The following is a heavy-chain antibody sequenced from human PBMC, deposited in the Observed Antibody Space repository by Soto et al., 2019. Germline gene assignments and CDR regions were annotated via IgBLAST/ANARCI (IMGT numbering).Heavy chain of an antibody. CDR3: AIGECRGGSCYSFAVDI. CDR1: GYTFTSYG. Sequence: ASVKVSCKASGYTFTSYGISWVRQAPGQGLEWMGWISAYNGNTNYAQKLQGRVTMTTDTSTSTAYVELRSLRSDDTAVYYCAIGECRGGSCYSFAVDIWCQGPMVTVSS. V-gene: IGHV1-18*01. J-gene: IGHJ3*02. D-gene: IGHD2-15*01. CDR2: ISAYNGNT.